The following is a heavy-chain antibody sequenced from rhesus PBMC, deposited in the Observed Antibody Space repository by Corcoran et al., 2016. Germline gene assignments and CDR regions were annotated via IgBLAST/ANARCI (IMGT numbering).Heavy chain of an antibody. V-gene: IGHV2-174*01. CDR3: AREYSKPFDY. CDR2: IYWDDDK. J-gene: IGHJ4*01. CDR1: GFSLTTSGMG. Sequence: QVTLKESGPALVKPTQTLTLTCTFSGFSLTTSGMGVGWIRQPPGKALDWLALIYWDDDKRYSTSLKSRLTISKDTSKNQVVLTMTNMDPVDTATYYCAREYSKPFDYWGQGVLVTVSS. D-gene: IGHD4-23*01.